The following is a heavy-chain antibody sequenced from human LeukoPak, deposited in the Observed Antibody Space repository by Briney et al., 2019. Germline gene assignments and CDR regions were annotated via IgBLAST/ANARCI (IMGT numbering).Heavy chain of an antibody. V-gene: IGHV3-53*01. CDR1: GFTVSSSY. CDR3: ARDPGDGYRGNI. J-gene: IGHJ3*02. D-gene: IGHD5-24*01. Sequence: GGSLRLSCAASGFTVSSSYMSWVRQAPGKGLEWVSVIYSGGRTYYADSVKGRFTISRDNSKNTLYLQMNSLRAEDTAVYYCARDPGDGYRGNIWGQGTMVTVSS. CDR2: IYSGGRT.